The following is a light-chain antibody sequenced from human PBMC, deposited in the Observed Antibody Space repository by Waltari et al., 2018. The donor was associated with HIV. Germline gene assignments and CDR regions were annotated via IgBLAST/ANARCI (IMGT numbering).Light chain of an antibody. J-gene: IGLJ2*01. CDR1: SSNLGSNY. CDR2: RNN. V-gene: IGLV1-47*01. Sequence: QSVLTQPPSASGTPGQRVTISCSGSSSNLGSNYVSWYQQLPGTAPKLLIYRNNQRPSGVPDRFSGSKSGTSASLAISGLRSEDEADYYCAAWDDSLSALFGGGTKLTVL. CDR3: AAWDDSLSAL.